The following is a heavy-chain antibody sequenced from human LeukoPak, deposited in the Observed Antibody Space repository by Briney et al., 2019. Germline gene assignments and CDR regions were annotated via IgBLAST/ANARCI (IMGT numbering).Heavy chain of an antibody. V-gene: IGHV1-8*01. Sequence: ASVKVSCKASGYTFISYDINWVRQATGQGLEWMGWMNPISGDTGYALKFQGRVTMSRNTSISTAYMALGSLRSEDTAVYYCARDRRYFGTRPPYYFDYWGQGSLVTVSS. CDR2: MNPISGDT. CDR1: GYTFISYD. J-gene: IGHJ4*02. CDR3: ARDRRYFGTRPPYYFDY. D-gene: IGHD3-9*01.